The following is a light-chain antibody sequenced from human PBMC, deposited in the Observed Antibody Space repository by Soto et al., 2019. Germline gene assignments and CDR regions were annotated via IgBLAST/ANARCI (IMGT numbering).Light chain of an antibody. CDR3: QQRSNWPPIT. V-gene: IGKV3-11*01. J-gene: IGKJ5*01. CDR2: DAS. Sequence: ELVLTQSPAALSLSPGPRATLSCKSSQSVSSYLAWYQQKPGQAPRLLIYDASNRATGIPARFSGSGSGTDFTLTISSLEPEDLAVYYCQQRSNWPPITFGQGTRLEIK. CDR1: QSVSSY.